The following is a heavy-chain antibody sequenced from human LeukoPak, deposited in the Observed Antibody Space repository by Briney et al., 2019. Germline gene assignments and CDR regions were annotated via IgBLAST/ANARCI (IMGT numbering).Heavy chain of an antibody. CDR2: IKPDGNEK. J-gene: IGHJ4*02. D-gene: IGHD2-2*01. CDR3: SGRDSSRSPRAY. CDR1: GLTFTDFW. Sequence: PGGSLRLSCAASGLTFTDFWMNWVRLAPGRGLEWLANIKPDGNEKYYVDSVKGRFAISRDNAKNEVYLEMNSLRAEDTGVYYCSGRDSSRSPRAYWGQRTLVSVPS. V-gene: IGHV3-7*01.